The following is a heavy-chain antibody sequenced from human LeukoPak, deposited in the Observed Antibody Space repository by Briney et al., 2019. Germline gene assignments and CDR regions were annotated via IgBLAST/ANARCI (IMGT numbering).Heavy chain of an antibody. J-gene: IGHJ4*02. CDR1: GGTFSSYA. D-gene: IGHD1-26*01. V-gene: IGHV1-69*06. CDR2: IIPIFGTA. CDR3: ARAYSGSYAWDY. Sequence: SVKVSCKASGGTFSSYAISWVRQAPGQGLEWMGGIIPIFGTASYAQKFQGRVTITADKSTSTAYMELSSLRSEDTAVYYCARAYSGSYAWDYWGQGTLVTVSS.